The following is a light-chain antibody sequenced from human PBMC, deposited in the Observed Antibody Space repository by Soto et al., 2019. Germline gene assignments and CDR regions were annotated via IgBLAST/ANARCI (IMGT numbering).Light chain of an antibody. CDR3: QQYVTSPLT. CDR2: VVS. CDR1: QSVSSY. V-gene: IGKV3-20*01. J-gene: IGKJ4*01. Sequence: EIVLTQSPGTLSLSPGERATLSCRASQSVSSYLAWYQQKPGQAPRLLIYVVSSRATGIPDRFSGSGSGTDFTLTISRLEPEDFAVYYCQQYVTSPLTFGGGTKVEIK.